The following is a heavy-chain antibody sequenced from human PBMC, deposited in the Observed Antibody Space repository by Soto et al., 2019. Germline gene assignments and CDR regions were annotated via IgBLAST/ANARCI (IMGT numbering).Heavy chain of an antibody. CDR3: ARRAETNGWNGFGADKYYFDF. CDR1: GYTFTSYD. V-gene: IGHV1-8*01. CDR2: MNPNTVNS. D-gene: IGHD1-1*01. J-gene: IGHJ4*02. Sequence: QVQLVQSGAEVRKPGASVKVSCEASGYTFTSYDIYWVRQATGQGLEWMGWMNPNTVNSGYAQKFQGRVTMASDTSISTAHMELSSRRSEDKAVYYCARRAETNGWNGFGADKYYFDFWGQGTLVTVSS.